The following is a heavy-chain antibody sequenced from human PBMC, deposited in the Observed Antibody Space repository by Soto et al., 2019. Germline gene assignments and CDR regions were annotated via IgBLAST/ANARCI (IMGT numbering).Heavy chain of an antibody. CDR3: TTDTGPYYDILTGYSGVDY. Sequence: GGSLRLSCAASGFTFSSYSMNWVRQAPGKGLEWVSYISSSSSTIYYADSVKGRFTISRDDSKNTLYLQMNSLKTEDTAVYYCTTDTGPYYDILTGYSGVDYWGQGTLVTVSS. J-gene: IGHJ4*02. CDR1: GFTFSSYS. D-gene: IGHD3-9*01. V-gene: IGHV3-48*01. CDR2: ISSSSSTI.